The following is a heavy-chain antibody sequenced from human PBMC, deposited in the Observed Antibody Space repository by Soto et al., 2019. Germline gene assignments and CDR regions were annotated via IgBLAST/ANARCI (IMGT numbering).Heavy chain of an antibody. CDR1: GYTFTSYA. Sequence: ASVKVSCKASGYTFTSYAMHWVRQAPGQRLEWMGWINAGNGNTKYSQKFQGRVTITRDTSASTAYMELSSLRSEDTAVYYCARDFKYSSGWHPSVERWGQGTLVTVSS. J-gene: IGHJ4*02. CDR2: INAGNGNT. D-gene: IGHD6-19*01. CDR3: ARDFKYSSGWHPSVER. V-gene: IGHV1-3*01.